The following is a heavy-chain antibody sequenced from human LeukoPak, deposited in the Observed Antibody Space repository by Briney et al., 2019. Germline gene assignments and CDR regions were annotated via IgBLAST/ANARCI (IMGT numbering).Heavy chain of an antibody. J-gene: IGHJ6*04. D-gene: IGHD6-6*01. V-gene: IGHV6-1*01. Sequence: SQTLSLTCAISGDSVSSNSAAWNWIRQSPLRGLEWLGRTYYRSKWYNDYAVSVRSRITINPDTSKNQFSLQLNSVTPEDTAVYYCATELGSSLDVWGKGTTVTVSS. CDR2: TYYRSKWYN. CDR3: ATELGSSLDV. CDR1: GDSVSSNSAA.